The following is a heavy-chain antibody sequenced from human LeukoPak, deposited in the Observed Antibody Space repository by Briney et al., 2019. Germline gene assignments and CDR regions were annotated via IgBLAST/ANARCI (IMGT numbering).Heavy chain of an antibody. J-gene: IGHJ5*02. V-gene: IGHV4-4*09. Sequence: SETLSLTCTVFGGSINSYYWSWIRQPPGKGLEWIGYIYTSGSTNYNSSLKSRVIISADTSKNQISLKLRSVTAADTAVYYCARHLHSDGSGSYLNWFDPWGPGTLVTVSS. D-gene: IGHD3-10*01. CDR1: GGSINSYY. CDR2: IYTSGST. CDR3: ARHLHSDGSGSYLNWFDP.